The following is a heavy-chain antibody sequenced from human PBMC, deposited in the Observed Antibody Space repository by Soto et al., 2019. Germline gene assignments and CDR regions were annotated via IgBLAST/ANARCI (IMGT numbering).Heavy chain of an antibody. D-gene: IGHD4-17*01. V-gene: IGHV3-30-3*01. CDR1: GFTFSTYA. Sequence: QVQLVESGGGVVQPGRSLRLSCAASGFTFSTYAMHWVRKAPGKGLEWVAVISYDGTKKYYADSVKGRLTISRDNSKNTLNLQMNSLRDEDTAVYYCARADSGDYDPNDYYYYGMDVWGRGTTVTVSS. CDR2: ISYDGTKK. J-gene: IGHJ6*02. CDR3: ARADSGDYDPNDYYYYGMDV.